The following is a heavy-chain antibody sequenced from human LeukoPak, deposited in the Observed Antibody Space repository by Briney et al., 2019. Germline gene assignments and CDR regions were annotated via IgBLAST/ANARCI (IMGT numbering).Heavy chain of an antibody. D-gene: IGHD6-19*01. CDR3: AREAVAGTSYFDY. CDR2: IYYSGST. J-gene: IGHJ4*02. Sequence: SETLSLTCTVSGGSVSSGSYYWSWIRQPPGKGLEWIGYIYYSGSTNYNPSLKSRVTISVDTSKNQFSLKLSSVTAADTAVYYCAREAVAGTSYFDYWGQGTLVTVSS. CDR1: GGSVSSGSYY. V-gene: IGHV4-61*01.